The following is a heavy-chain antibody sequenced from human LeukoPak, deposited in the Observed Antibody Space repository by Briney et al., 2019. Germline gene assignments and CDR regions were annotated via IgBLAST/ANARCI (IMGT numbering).Heavy chain of an antibody. CDR2: INPNSGCT. V-gene: IGHV1-2*02. D-gene: IGHD3-10*01. J-gene: IGHJ4*02. Sequence: ASVKVSCKASGYTFTGYYMHWVRQAPGQGLEWMGWINPNSGCTNYAQKFQGRVTMTRETSISTAYMELSRLSSDDTAVYYCARVYYGSGRGDYWGEGTLVTVSS. CDR1: GYTFTGYY. CDR3: ARVYYGSGRGDY.